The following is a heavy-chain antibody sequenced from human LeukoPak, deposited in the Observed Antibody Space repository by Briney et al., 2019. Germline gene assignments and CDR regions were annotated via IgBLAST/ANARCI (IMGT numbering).Heavy chain of an antibody. J-gene: IGHJ6*02. D-gene: IGHD4-17*01. CDR3: AKAPYGDSYYYYYGMDV. CDR2: ISYDGSNK. CDR1: GFTFSSYG. Sequence: GGSLRLSCAASGFTFSSYGMHWVRQAPGKGLEWVAVISYDGSNKYYADSVKGRFTISRDNSKNTLYLQMNSLRAEDTAVYYCAKAPYGDSYYYYYGMDVWGQGTTVTVSS. V-gene: IGHV3-30*18.